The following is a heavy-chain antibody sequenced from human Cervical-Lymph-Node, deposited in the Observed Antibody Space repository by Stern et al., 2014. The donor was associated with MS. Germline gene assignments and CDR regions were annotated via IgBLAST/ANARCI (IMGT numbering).Heavy chain of an antibody. V-gene: IGHV2-5*02. J-gene: IGHJ4*02. CDR1: GFSLSTSGVG. CDR3: APLTTATALDY. Sequence: ESGPTLVKPTQTLTLTCTFSGFSLSTSGVGVGWIRQPPGKALEWLALIYWDDDKRYSPSLESRLPLPTDTSQNLVFLSMANKDPVDTATYYCAPLTTATALDYWGQGTLVTVSS. D-gene: IGHD1-1*01. CDR2: IYWDDDK.